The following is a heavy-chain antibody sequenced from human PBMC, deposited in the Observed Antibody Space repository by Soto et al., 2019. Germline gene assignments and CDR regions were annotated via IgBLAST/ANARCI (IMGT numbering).Heavy chain of an antibody. D-gene: IGHD3-3*01. CDR2: TYYRSKWYH. J-gene: IGHJ6*03. CDR3: ARGVNYYYYNIDV. CDR1: GDGVSGNRAA. V-gene: IGHV6-1*01. Sequence: QSQTLSLTCAISGDGVSGNRAAWNWIRLSPSRGLEWLGRTYYRSKWYHDYAVSVKSRITINSDTSNNQFSLQLNSVTPEDTAVYYCARGVNYYYYNIDVWGKGTTVTVSS.